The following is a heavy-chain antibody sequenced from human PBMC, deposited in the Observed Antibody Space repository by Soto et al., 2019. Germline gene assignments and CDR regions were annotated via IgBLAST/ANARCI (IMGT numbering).Heavy chain of an antibody. D-gene: IGHD1-7*01. CDR3: AREPYRTGTTWVYFGY. CDR1: GFTFTSSA. CDR2: ISYDGSNK. Sequence: LRLSFASSGFTFTSSAMHWVRQAPGKGLEWVAVISYDGSNKYYADSVKGRFTISRDNSKNTLYLQMKSLRAEDTAVYYCAREPYRTGTTWVYFGYWGQGTLVTVPS. V-gene: IGHV3-30-3*01. J-gene: IGHJ4*02.